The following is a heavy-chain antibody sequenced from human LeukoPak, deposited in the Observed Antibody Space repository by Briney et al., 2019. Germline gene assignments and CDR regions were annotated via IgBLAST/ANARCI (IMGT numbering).Heavy chain of an antibody. CDR2: ISSSSGYI. D-gene: IGHD6-19*01. CDR3: ARDLAIAVAGTLDY. CDR1: GFTFSSYS. Sequence: GGSLRLSCAASGFTFSSYSMNWVRQAPGKGLEWVSSISSSSGYIYYADSVKGRFTISGDNAKNSLYLQMNSLRAEDTAVYYCARDLAIAVAGTLDYWGQGTLVTVSS. J-gene: IGHJ4*02. V-gene: IGHV3-21*01.